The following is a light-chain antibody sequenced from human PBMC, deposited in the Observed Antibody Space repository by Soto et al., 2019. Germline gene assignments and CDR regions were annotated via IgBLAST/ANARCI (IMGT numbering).Light chain of an antibody. CDR3: SSYTSSSSLYV. V-gene: IGLV2-14*01. CDR2: EVS. J-gene: IGLJ1*01. CDR1: SSDVGGYNY. Sequence: QSALTQPASVSGSPGQSITISCTGTSSDVGGYNYVSWYQQHPGTAPKLMIYEVSNRPSGLSNRFSGSKSGNTASLTISGLQAEDEAEYYCSSYTSSSSLYVFGTGTKVTVL.